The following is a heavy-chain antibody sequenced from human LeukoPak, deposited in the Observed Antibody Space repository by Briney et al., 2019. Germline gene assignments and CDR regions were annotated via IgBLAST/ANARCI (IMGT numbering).Heavy chain of an antibody. CDR3: ARGSPITMVRGVIIHDY. Sequence: ASVKVSCKASGYTFTGYYMHWVRQAPGQGLEWMGWINPNSGGTNYAQKFQGRVTMTRDTSISTAYMELSRLRSDDTAVYYCARGSPITMVRGVIIHDYWGQGTLVTVSS. V-gene: IGHV1-2*02. CDR2: INPNSGGT. CDR1: GYTFTGYY. J-gene: IGHJ4*02. D-gene: IGHD3-10*01.